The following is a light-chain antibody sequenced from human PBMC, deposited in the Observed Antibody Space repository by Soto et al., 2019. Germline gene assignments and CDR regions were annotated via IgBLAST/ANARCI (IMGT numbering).Light chain of an antibody. CDR2: AAS. CDR1: QSISIY. Sequence: DIQMTQSPSSLSASVGDRVTLTCRASQSISIYLNWYQQKPGKAPKLLMYAASTLQSGVPSRFSGSGSGTDFTLTISSLQPDDFATYFCQQSHSTPPTSGGGTKVDIK. V-gene: IGKV1-39*01. CDR3: QQSHSTPPT. J-gene: IGKJ4*01.